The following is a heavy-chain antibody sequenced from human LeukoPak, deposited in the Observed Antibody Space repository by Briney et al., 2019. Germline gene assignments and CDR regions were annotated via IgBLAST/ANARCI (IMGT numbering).Heavy chain of an antibody. Sequence: GGSLRLSCAASGFTFSSYAMSWVRQAPGKGLEWVSAISGSGGSTYYADSVKGRFTISRDNSKNTLYLQMNSLRAEDTAVYYCARDRRLSGYSYGLDYWGQGTLVTVSS. CDR1: GFTFSSYA. J-gene: IGHJ4*02. D-gene: IGHD5-18*01. V-gene: IGHV3-23*01. CDR3: ARDRRLSGYSYGLDY. CDR2: ISGSGGST.